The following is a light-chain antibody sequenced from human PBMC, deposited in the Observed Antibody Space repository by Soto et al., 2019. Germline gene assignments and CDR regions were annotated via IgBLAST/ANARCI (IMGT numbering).Light chain of an antibody. J-gene: IGKJ1*01. CDR3: QQFNTSPWT. CDR2: KSS. V-gene: IGKV1-5*03. Sequence: DIQMTQSPSTLSASEGDRVTISCRASQSVSIWLAWYQQKPGRAPKLLIYKSSILESWVPSRFSGSGSGTEFTLTISSLQPDDFATYYCQQFNTSPWTFGQGTKVDIK. CDR1: QSVSIW.